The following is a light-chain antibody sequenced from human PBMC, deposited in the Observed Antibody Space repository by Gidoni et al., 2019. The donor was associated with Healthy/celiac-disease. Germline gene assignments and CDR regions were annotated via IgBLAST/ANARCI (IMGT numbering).Light chain of an antibody. Sequence: VLTQSPATLSLSPGERATLSCRASQSVSSYLAWYQQKPGQAPRRLIYDASNRATGIPARFSGSGSGTDFTLTISSLEPEDFAVYYCQQRSNWPITFGQGTRLEIK. V-gene: IGKV3-11*01. CDR2: DAS. J-gene: IGKJ5*01. CDR3: QQRSNWPIT. CDR1: QSVSSY.